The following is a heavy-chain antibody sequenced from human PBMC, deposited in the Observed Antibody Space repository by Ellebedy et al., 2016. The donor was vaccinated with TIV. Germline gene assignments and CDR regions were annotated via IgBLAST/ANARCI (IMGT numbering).Heavy chain of an antibody. CDR2: IYYSGST. CDR1: GGSVSSGSYY. V-gene: IGHV4-61*01. Sequence: SETLSLTXTVSGGSVSSGSYYWSWIRQPPGKGLEWIGYIYYSGSTNYNPSLKSRVTISVDTSKNQFSLNLRSVTAADTAVYYCARDSGPCSSAICYDDWFGPWGQGTLVTVSS. J-gene: IGHJ5*02. CDR3: ARDSGPCSSAICYDDWFGP. D-gene: IGHD2-2*01.